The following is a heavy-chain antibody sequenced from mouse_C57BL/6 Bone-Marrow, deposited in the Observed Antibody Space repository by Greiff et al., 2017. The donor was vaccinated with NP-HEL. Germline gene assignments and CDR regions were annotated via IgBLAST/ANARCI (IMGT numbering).Heavy chain of an antibody. V-gene: IGHV1-76*01. CDR3: ARLCPWFAY. CDR2: IYPGSGNT. CDR1: GYTFTDYY. Sequence: VKLQESGAELVRPGASVKLSCKASGYTFTDYYINWVKQRPGQGLEWIARIYPGSGNTYYNEKFKGKATLTAEKSSSTAYMQLSSLTSEDSAVYFCARLCPWFAYWGQGTLVTVSA. D-gene: IGHD6-5*01. J-gene: IGHJ3*01.